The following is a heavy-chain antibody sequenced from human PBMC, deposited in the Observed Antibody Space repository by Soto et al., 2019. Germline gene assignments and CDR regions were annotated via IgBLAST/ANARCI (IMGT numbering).Heavy chain of an antibody. V-gene: IGHV3-23*01. Sequence: VRLSCAASGFPFSSTDMTWVRQAPGKGLDWVSTIDGSGGTTYYADSVKGRFTISRDNSMNTVYLQMNSLRADDTALYYCAKNSGWFNTWGQGALVTVSS. CDR1: GFPFSSTD. J-gene: IGHJ5*02. D-gene: IGHD3-10*01. CDR2: IDGSGGTT. CDR3: AKNSGWFNT.